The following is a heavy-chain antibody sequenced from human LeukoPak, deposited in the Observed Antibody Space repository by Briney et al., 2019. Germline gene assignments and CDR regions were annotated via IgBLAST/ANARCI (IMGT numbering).Heavy chain of an antibody. CDR2: ISYDGSNK. D-gene: IGHD4-17*01. CDR1: GFTFSSYA. CDR3: AADTVTTRDY. V-gene: IGHV3-30-3*01. J-gene: IGHJ4*02. Sequence: PGRSLRLSCAASGFTFSSYAMHWVRQAPGKGLEWVAVISYDGSNKYYADSVKGRFTISRDNSKNTLYLQMNSLRAEDTAVYYCAADTVTTRDYWGQGTLVTVSS.